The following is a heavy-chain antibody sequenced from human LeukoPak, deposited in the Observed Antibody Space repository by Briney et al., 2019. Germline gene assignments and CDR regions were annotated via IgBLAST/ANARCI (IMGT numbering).Heavy chain of an antibody. D-gene: IGHD4-17*01. CDR2: INHSGST. Sequence: SETLSLTCAVYGGSFSGYYWSWIRQPPGKGLEWIGEINHSGSTNYNPSLKSRVTISVDTSKNQFSLKLSSVTAADTAVYYYARVDYGDYVIDYWGQGTLVTVSS. CDR3: ARVDYGDYVIDY. J-gene: IGHJ4*02. V-gene: IGHV4-34*01. CDR1: GGSFSGYY.